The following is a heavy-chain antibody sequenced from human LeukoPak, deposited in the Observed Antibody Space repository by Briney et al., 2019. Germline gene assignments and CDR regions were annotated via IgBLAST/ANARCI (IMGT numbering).Heavy chain of an antibody. CDR2: IYYSGST. CDR3: ARDQGIAAAGNYYYYYGMDV. D-gene: IGHD6-13*01. V-gene: IGHV4-59*01. J-gene: IGHJ6*02. Sequence: ASETLSLTCTVSGGSISSYYWGWIRQPPGKGLEWIGFIYYSGSTNYSPSLKSRVTISIDTSKNQFFLKLSSVTAADTAVYYCARDQGIAAAGNYYYYYGMDVWGQGTTVTVSS. CDR1: GGSISSYY.